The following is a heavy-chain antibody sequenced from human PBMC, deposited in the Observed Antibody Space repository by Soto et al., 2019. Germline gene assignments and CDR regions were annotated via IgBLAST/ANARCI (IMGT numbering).Heavy chain of an antibody. D-gene: IGHD3-10*01. J-gene: IGHJ6*02. CDR3: ARKRLVRGARRAGDYYYGMDV. V-gene: IGHV1-69*02. Sequence: SVKVSCKASGGTFSSYTISWVRQAPGQGLEWMGRIIPILGIANYAQKSQGRVTITADESTSTAYMELSSLRSEDTAGYYCARKRLVRGARRAGDYYYGMDVWGQGTTVTVSS. CDR2: IIPILGIA. CDR1: GGTFSSYT.